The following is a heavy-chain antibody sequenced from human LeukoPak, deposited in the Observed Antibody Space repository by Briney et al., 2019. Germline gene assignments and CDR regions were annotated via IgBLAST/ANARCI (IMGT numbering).Heavy chain of an antibody. D-gene: IGHD3-22*01. CDR3: ARSLIRWYYDSSGYLDY. Sequence: SETLSLTCTVSGGSISSSSYYWGWIRQPPGKGLEWIGSIYYSGSTYYNPSLKSRVTISVDTSKTQFSLKLSSVTAADTAVYYCARSLIRWYYDSSGYLDYWGQGTLVTVSS. J-gene: IGHJ4*02. CDR2: IYYSGST. CDR1: GGSISSSSYY. V-gene: IGHV4-39*01.